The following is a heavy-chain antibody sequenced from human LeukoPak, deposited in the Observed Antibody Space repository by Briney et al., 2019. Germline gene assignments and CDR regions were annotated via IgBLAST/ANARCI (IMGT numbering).Heavy chain of an antibody. V-gene: IGHV1-18*01. Sequence: ASVKVSCKASGYTFSSYGISWVRQAPGQGLEWMGWISAHNGNTNYAQKFQGRATMTTDTSTSTAYMELRSLRSDDTAVYYCARDHNRMYSSSWYKEFDYWGQGTLVTVSS. D-gene: IGHD6-13*01. J-gene: IGHJ4*02. CDR1: GYTFSSYG. CDR2: ISAHNGNT. CDR3: ARDHNRMYSSSWYKEFDY.